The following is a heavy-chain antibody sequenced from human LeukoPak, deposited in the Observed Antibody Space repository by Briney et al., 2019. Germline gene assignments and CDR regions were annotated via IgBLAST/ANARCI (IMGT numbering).Heavy chain of an antibody. Sequence: PGGSLRLSCAASGFTFSSNWMRWVRQAPGKGLEWVANIKKDGGEIYYVDSVKGRFTISRDNAKNSLYLQMNSLRAEDTAVYYCARVGGYCSSTSCYGWFDPWGQGTLVTVSS. CDR2: IKKDGGEI. D-gene: IGHD2-2*01. CDR3: ARVGGYCSSTSCYGWFDP. J-gene: IGHJ5*02. V-gene: IGHV3-7*01. CDR1: GFTFSSNW.